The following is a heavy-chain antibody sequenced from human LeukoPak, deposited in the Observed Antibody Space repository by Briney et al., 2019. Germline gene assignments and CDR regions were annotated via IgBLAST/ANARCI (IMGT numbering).Heavy chain of an antibody. D-gene: IGHD6-13*01. CDR3: AKCVSSWYLWGSPFDY. CDR2: ISYDGSNK. J-gene: IGHJ4*02. Sequence: PGGSLRLSCAASGFTFSSYGMHWVRQAPGKGLEWVAVISYDGSNKYYADSVKGRFTISRDNSKNTLCLQMNSLRAEDTAVYYCAKCVSSWYLWGSPFDYWGQGTLVTVSS. V-gene: IGHV3-30*18. CDR1: GFTFSSYG.